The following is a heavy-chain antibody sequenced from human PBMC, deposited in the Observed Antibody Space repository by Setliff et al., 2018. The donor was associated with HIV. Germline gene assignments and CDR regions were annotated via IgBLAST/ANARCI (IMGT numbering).Heavy chain of an antibody. Sequence: PGGSLRLSCTTSGFPFGDYPVTWVRQAPGKGLEWVGSITSKSSGATTDYAASVKGRFTLSSDPSKGIAYLHMSSLQTEDTAVYYCTRDMRGGGINMVRGRIEESYYYYMDVWGKGTTVTVSS. CDR3: TRDMRGGGINMVRGRIEESYYYYMDV. V-gene: IGHV3-49*04. CDR2: ITSKSSGATT. D-gene: IGHD3-10*01. CDR1: GFPFGDYP. J-gene: IGHJ6*03.